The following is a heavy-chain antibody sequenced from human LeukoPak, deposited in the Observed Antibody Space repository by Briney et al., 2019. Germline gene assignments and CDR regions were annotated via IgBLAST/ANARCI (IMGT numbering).Heavy chain of an antibody. CDR1: GYTFTNCY. CDR2: INPSGGST. D-gene: IGHD5-18*01. J-gene: IGHJ4*02. CDR3: ARFSYGGGGYFDY. Sequence: ASVKVSCKASGYTFTNCYMHCVRQAPGQGLEWMGIINPSGGSTSYAQKLQGRVTMTRDTSTSTVYMELSSLRSEGTAVYYCARFSYGGGGYFDYWGQGTLVTVSS. V-gene: IGHV1-46*04.